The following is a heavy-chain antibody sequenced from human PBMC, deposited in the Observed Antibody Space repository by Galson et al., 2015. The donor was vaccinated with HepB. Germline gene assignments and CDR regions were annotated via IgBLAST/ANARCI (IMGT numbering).Heavy chain of an antibody. CDR3: AKDRSYSDTSDYYPSGYFDY. CDR1: GFTFSTYA. D-gene: IGHD3-22*01. V-gene: IGHV3-23*01. Sequence: SLRLSCAASGFTFSTYAMGWVRQAPGKGLEWVSAISGSGGSTYYADSVRGRFTISRDNSKDTLYLQMNSLRAEDTAVYYCAKDRSYSDTSDYYPSGYFDYWGQGTLVTVSS. J-gene: IGHJ4*02. CDR2: ISGSGGST.